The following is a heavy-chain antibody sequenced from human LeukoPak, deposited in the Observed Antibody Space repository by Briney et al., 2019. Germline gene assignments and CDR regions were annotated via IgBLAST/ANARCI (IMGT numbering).Heavy chain of an antibody. CDR3: ARDHLSYYDSSGPFDY. Sequence: ASVKVSCKASGYTFTGYYMHWVRQAPGQGLEWIGWISAYNGNTNYAQKLQGRVTMTTDTSTSTAYMELRSLRSDDTAVYYCARDHLSYYDSSGPFDYWGQGTLVTVSS. D-gene: IGHD3-22*01. V-gene: IGHV1-18*04. CDR2: ISAYNGNT. CDR1: GYTFTGYY. J-gene: IGHJ4*02.